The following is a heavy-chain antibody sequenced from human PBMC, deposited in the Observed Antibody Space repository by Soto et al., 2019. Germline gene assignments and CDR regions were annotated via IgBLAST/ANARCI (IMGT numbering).Heavy chain of an antibody. CDR1: GGSISDDY. CDR3: ARRSPQKWYFDL. V-gene: IGHV4-59*08. Sequence: QVQMQESGPGLVKPSETLSLTCTVSGGSISDDYWSWIRQPPGKGLKWIGYIYYSGSTNYNPSLKRRVTISVYTSKNQFSLKLSSVTAADTAVYYCARRSPQKWYFDLWGRVTLVAVSS. CDR2: IYYSGST. J-gene: IGHJ2*01.